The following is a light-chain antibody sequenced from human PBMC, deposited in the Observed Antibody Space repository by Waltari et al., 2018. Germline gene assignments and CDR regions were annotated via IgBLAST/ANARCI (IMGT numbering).Light chain of an antibody. CDR3: SAYTSRGTLK. V-gene: IGLV2-14*03. CDR1: SDDIGAFSY. CDR2: DLT. J-gene: IGLJ2*01. Sequence: QSALTQPASVSGSPGQSITISCTGTSDDIGAFSYFTWYQQRPGKVPTLIIYDLTERPSGVSNRFSGSKSGSTASLTVSGLQAEDEGLFYCSAYTSRGTLKFGGGTRVTVL.